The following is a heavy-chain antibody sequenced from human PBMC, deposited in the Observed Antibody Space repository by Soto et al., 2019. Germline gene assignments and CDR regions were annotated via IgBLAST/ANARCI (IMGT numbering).Heavy chain of an antibody. D-gene: IGHD1-7*01. CDR1: GYTFTSYG. J-gene: IGHJ4*02. V-gene: IGHV1-18*01. CDR2: ISGYNGNT. Sequence: QVQLVQSGAEVKKPGASVKVSCKASGYTFTSYGISWVRQAPGQGLEWMGWISGYNGNTNNAQKLQDRVTMTTATSTITAYMSLRSVLPADTAVYYCARDGIRTRSNYWGQGTLVTVSS. CDR3: ARDGIRTRSNY.